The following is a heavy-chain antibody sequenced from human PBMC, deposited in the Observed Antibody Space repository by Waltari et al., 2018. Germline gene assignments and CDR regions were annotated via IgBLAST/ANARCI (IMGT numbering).Heavy chain of an antibody. CDR3: AREEAGYYGSGSVFDY. Sequence: QVQLVQSGAEVKKPGASVKVSCKASGYTFTSYAMHWVRQAPGQRLEWMGWINAGNGNKKYSQKFQGRVTITRDTSASTAYMELSSLRSEDTAVYYCAREEAGYYGSGSVFDYWGQGTLVTVSS. J-gene: IGHJ4*02. V-gene: IGHV1-3*01. CDR2: INAGNGNK. D-gene: IGHD3-10*01. CDR1: GYTFTSYA.